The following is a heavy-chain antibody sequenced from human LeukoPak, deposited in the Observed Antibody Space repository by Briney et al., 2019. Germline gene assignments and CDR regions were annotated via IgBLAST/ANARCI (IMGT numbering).Heavy chain of an antibody. Sequence: ASLKLSCKASGYTLTDYYIHWVRQAPGQGLEWMGWINPKSGGTIYAQKFQGRVIMTSDTSISTAYVELRRLTSDDTAVHYCARGPTYSSSWYSWFDPWGQGSLVTVSS. J-gene: IGHJ5*02. CDR1: GYTLTDYY. CDR3: ARGPTYSSSWYSWFDP. D-gene: IGHD6-13*01. CDR2: INPKSGGT. V-gene: IGHV1-2*02.